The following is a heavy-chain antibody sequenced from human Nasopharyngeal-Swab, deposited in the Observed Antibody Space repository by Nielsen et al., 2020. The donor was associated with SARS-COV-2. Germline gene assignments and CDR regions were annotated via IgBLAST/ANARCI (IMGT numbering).Heavy chain of an antibody. J-gene: IGHJ6*03. V-gene: IGHV1-18*01. CDR3: ARLQWEYCSSTSCYSDYYYYMDV. Sequence: ASVKVSCKASGYSFTSYGISWVRQAPGQGLEWMGWISVYNGNTKYAQKLQGRVTMTTDTSTSTAYMELRSLRSDDTAVYYCARLQWEYCSSTSCYSDYYYYMDVWGKGTTVTVSS. D-gene: IGHD2-2*02. CDR2: ISVYNGNT. CDR1: GYSFTSYG.